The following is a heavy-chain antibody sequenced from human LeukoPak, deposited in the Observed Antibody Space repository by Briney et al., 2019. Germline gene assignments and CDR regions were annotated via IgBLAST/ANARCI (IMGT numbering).Heavy chain of an antibody. Sequence: AGGSLRLSCAASGFIFNKHAMSWVRQAPGKGLKWVSGLSGSGGSTDYADSVKGRFTVSRDNSKNTLFLQMNSLRAEDTAIYYCAKERDYGPADYWGRGTRVTVSS. CDR1: GFIFNKHA. CDR3: AKERDYGPADY. V-gene: IGHV3-23*01. D-gene: IGHD4/OR15-4a*01. CDR2: LSGSGGST. J-gene: IGHJ4*02.